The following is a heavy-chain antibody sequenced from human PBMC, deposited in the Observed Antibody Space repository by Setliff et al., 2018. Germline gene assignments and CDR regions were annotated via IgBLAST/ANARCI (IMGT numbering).Heavy chain of an antibody. D-gene: IGHD1-26*01. Sequence: GSLRLSCAASGFTFTNFDIHWVRQAPGKGLEWVSGINWNGGSTGYADSVKGRFTISRDNAKNSLYLQMNSLRAEDTAVYYCAREGVHTRSSTDYHYYMDVWGKGTTVTVSS. CDR2: INWNGGST. V-gene: IGHV3-20*04. CDR3: AREGVHTRSSTDYHYYMDV. CDR1: GFTFTNFD. J-gene: IGHJ6*03.